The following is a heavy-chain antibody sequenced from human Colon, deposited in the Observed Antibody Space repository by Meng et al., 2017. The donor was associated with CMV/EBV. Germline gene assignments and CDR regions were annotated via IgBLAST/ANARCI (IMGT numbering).Heavy chain of an antibody. CDR3: ARGRMWVVPADFHGIDS. D-gene: IGHD1-14*01. V-gene: IGHV1-2*07. Sequence: ASVKVSCKASGYTFTGYYMHWVRQAPGQGLEWMGWINPKVGGTAYARKFRGRVTMTRDTSASTAYMEVDRLTSDDTAVYFCARGRMWVVPADFHGIDSWGPGTMVTVSS. J-gene: IGHJ5*01. CDR2: INPKVGGT. CDR1: GYTFTGYY.